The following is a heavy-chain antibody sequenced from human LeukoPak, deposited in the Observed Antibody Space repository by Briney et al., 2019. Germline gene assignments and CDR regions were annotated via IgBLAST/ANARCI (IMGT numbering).Heavy chain of an antibody. Sequence: GGSLRLSCAASGFTFSSYGMHWIRQAPGKGLEWVAVISYDGSNKYYADSVKGRFTISRDNSKNTLYLQMNSLRAEDTAVYYCAKDRDYYDSSGYDYWGQGTLVTVSS. V-gene: IGHV3-30*18. CDR3: AKDRDYYDSSGYDY. D-gene: IGHD3-22*01. CDR2: ISYDGSNK. J-gene: IGHJ4*02. CDR1: GFTFSSYG.